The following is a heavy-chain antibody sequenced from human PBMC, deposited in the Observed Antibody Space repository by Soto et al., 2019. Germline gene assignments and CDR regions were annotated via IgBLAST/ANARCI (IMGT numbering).Heavy chain of an antibody. CDR2: ISYDGSNK. D-gene: IGHD3-22*01. J-gene: IGHJ4*02. Sequence: LRLSCAASGFTFSSYGMHWVRQAPGKGLEWVAVISYDGSNKYYADSVKGRFTISRDNSKNTLYLQMNSLRAEDTAVYYCAKDRVPYDSSGYFDYWGQGTLVTVSS. V-gene: IGHV3-30*18. CDR3: AKDRVPYDSSGYFDY. CDR1: GFTFSSYG.